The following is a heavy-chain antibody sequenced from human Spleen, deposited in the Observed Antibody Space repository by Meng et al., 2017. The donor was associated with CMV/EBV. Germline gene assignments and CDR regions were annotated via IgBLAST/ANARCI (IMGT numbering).Heavy chain of an antibody. D-gene: IGHD6-25*01. CDR3: ARSSARYFDY. CDR2: IYYSGST. J-gene: IGHJ4*02. CDR1: GGSISSVDCD. Sequence: QVQLRASAPCRVKPSQSLSLTCTVSGGSISSVDCDWSWIRQRPGKGLEWIGYIYYSGSTYYNPSLKGRVTISVDTSKNQFSLKPSSVTAADTAVYYCARSSARYFDYWGQGTLVTVSS. V-gene: IGHV4-30-4*08.